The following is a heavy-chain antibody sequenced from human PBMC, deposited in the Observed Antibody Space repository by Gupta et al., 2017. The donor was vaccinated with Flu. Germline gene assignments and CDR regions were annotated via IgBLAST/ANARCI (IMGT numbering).Heavy chain of an antibody. CDR3: ARGPADSRSYYFDY. Sequence: QVQLQQWGAGLLKPSETLSLTCAVYGGSFSGYYWSWIRQPPGKGLEWIGEINHSGSTNHNPARKSRVTISVDTSKNQFSRKLRSVTAAETAVYYCARGPADSRSYYFDYWGQGTLVTVSS. V-gene: IGHV4-34*01. D-gene: IGHD6-13*01. CDR2: INHSGST. J-gene: IGHJ4*02. CDR1: GGSFSGYY.